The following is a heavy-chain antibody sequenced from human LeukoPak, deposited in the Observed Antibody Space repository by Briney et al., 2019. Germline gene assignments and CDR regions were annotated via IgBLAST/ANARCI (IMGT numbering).Heavy chain of an antibody. D-gene: IGHD2-2*01. CDR1: GGTFSSYA. J-gene: IGHJ4*02. CDR2: IIPIFGTA. Sequence: SVKVSRKASGGTFSSYAISWVRQAPGQGLEWMGGIIPIFGTANYAQKFQGRVTITADESTSTAYMELSSLRSEDTAVYYCTREGSTSWNFDYWGQGTLVTVSS. V-gene: IGHV1-69*13. CDR3: TREGSTSWNFDY.